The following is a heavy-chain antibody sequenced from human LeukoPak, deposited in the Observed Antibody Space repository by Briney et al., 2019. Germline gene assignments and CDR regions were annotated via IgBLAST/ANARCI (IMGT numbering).Heavy chain of an antibody. CDR2: ISGGGGST. CDR3: AKGGHDYVWGSYRYYFDY. J-gene: IGHJ4*02. CDR1: GFTFSSYA. Sequence: GGSLSLSFAASGFTFSSYAMSWVRRAPGKGLGWVSAISGGGGSTYYADSVKGRFTISRDNSKNTLYLQMNSLRAEDTAVYYCAKGGHDYVWGSYRYYFDYWGQGTLVTVSS. D-gene: IGHD3-16*02. V-gene: IGHV3-23*01.